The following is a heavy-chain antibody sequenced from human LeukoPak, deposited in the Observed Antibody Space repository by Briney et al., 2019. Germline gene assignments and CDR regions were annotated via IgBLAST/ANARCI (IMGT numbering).Heavy chain of an antibody. CDR3: ASPTYYDFWSGYHQFDN. CDR1: GGTFSSFA. Sequence: SSAKVSCKASGGTFSSFAISWVRQAPGQGLEWMGRNIPIYGITNYAQKFQGRVTITTDESTSTAYMDLRSLGSEDTAVYFCASPTYYDFWSGYHQFDNWGQGTLVTVSS. D-gene: IGHD3-3*01. J-gene: IGHJ4*02. V-gene: IGHV1-69*05. CDR2: NIPIYGIT.